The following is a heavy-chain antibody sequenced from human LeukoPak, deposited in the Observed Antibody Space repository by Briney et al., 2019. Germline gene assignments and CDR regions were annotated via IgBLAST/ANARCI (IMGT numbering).Heavy chain of an antibody. V-gene: IGHV5-51*01. CDR3: ARLQSDSHSTFDS. D-gene: IGHD5-18*01. CDR2: IHPDDSDT. J-gene: IGHJ4*02. Sequence: GESLKISCRGSGYTFTNYWIGWVRQMPGKGLEWMGIIHPDDSDTRFSPSFQGRVTISADKSVSTAYLQWSSLKASDTAMFYCARLQSDSHSTFDSWGQGTLVTVSS. CDR1: GYTFTNYW.